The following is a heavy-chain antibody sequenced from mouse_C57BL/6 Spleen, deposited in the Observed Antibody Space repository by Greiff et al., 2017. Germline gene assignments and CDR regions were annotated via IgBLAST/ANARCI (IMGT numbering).Heavy chain of an antibody. D-gene: IGHD4-1*01. J-gene: IGHJ2*01. CDR3: ARSQGTGPFDY. V-gene: IGHV1-7*01. CDR1: GYTFTSYS. Sequence: QVQLQQSGAELAKPGASVKLSCKASGYTFTSYSMHWVKQRPGQGLEWIGYFNPSSGYTKYNQKFKDKAPLTADKSSSTDYVQLSRLTDEDSADYYCARSQGTGPFDYWGQGTTLTVSS. CDR2: FNPSSGYT.